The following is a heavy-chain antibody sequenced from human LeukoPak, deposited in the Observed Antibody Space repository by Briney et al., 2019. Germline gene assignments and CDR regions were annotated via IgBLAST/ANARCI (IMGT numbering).Heavy chain of an antibody. CDR2: IYPNGNT. V-gene: IGHV3-66*01. Sequence: GGSLRLSCAASGFTVSSNYMNWVRQAPGKGLEWVSMIYPNGNTFYTDSVKGRFTISRDNSKNTLYLQMNSLRAEDTAVYYCAKGYSGSYWAVDSWGQGTLVTVSS. CDR1: GFTVSSNY. D-gene: IGHD1-26*01. J-gene: IGHJ4*02. CDR3: AKGYSGSYWAVDS.